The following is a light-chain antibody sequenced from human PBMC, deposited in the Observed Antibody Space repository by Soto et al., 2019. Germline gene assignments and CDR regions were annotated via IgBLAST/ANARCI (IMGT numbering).Light chain of an antibody. V-gene: IGLV6-57*04. Sequence: NFMLTQPHSVSESPGKTVTISCTRSSGSIASNYVQWYQQRPGSAPTTVIYEDNQRPSGVPDRFSGSIDSSSNSASLTISGLKTEDEADYYCQSYDSSIVVFGAGTKLTVL. CDR2: EDN. CDR1: SGSIASNY. J-gene: IGLJ2*01. CDR3: QSYDSSIVV.